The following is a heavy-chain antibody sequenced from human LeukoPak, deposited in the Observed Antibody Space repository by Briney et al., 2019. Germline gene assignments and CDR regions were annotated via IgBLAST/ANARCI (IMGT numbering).Heavy chain of an antibody. V-gene: IGHV3-74*01. J-gene: IGHJ4*02. CDR3: ARDPTVAGYFDN. D-gene: IGHD6-19*01. CDR2: ITNDGSST. CDR1: GFTLSNYW. Sequence: GGSLRLSCAASGFTLSNYWMHWVRQAPGKGLVWVSRITNDGSSTSYADSVKGQFTISRDSAKNTLYLQMNSLRAEDTAVYYCARDPTVAGYFDNWGQGTLVTVSS.